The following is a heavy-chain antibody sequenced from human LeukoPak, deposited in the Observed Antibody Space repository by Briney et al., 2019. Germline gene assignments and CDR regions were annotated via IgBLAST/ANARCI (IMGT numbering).Heavy chain of an antibody. CDR3: VRGYPSFDM. CDR2: NRNKANSYTT. Sequence: SGGGLAQPGCSLRLSCVASGFTFSDHYMDWVRQAPGKVLEWVARNRNKANSYTTEYAASVKGRVPLPSDDSTNSPYLQMHSLETQDENMYYCVRGYPSFDMWAEEPMLPISS. J-gene: IGHJ3*02. V-gene: IGHV3-72*01. D-gene: IGHD1-1*01. CDR1: GFTFSDHY.